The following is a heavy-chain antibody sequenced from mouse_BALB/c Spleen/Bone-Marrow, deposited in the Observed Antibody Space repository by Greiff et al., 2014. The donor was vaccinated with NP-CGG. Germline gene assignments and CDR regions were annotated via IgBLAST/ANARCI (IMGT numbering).Heavy chain of an antibody. CDR3: AKDWLLPFAY. Sequence: QVQLLQSGAELVRPGTSVKVSCKASGYAFTNYFIEWVKQRPGQGLEWIGMINPGSGGTNYNEKFKGKTTLTADKSSSTAYMQLSTLTSDDAAVYFSAKDWLLPFAYWGQGTLVTVST. CDR1: GYAFTNYF. D-gene: IGHD2-3*01. J-gene: IGHJ3*01. CDR2: INPGSGGT. V-gene: IGHV1-54*01.